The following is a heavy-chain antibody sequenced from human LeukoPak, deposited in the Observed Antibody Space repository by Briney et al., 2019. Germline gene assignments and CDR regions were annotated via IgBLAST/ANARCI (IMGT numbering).Heavy chain of an antibody. J-gene: IGHJ3*02. CDR1: GGSISSYY. V-gene: IGHV4-59*01. Sequence: SETLSLTCTVSGGSISSYYWNWIRQPPGKGLEWVGYVYTSGSTNYNPSLKSRVTISIDTSKNQFSLKVTSVTAADTAVYYCARNSGGTTIFSAFDIWGHGTMVTVS. CDR3: ARNSGGTTIFSAFDI. D-gene: IGHD3-9*01. CDR2: VYTSGST.